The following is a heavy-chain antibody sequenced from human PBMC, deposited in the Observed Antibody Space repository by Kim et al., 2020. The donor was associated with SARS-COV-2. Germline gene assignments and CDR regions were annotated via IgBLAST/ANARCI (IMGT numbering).Heavy chain of an antibody. V-gene: IGHV3-23*01. CDR2: ISGSGGST. J-gene: IGHJ4*02. CDR3: AKVRSVYPGATYYFDY. CDR1: GFTFSSYA. Sequence: GGSLRLSCAASGFTFSSYAMSWVRQAPGKGLEWVSAISGSGGSTYYADSVKGRFTISRDNSKNTLYLQMNSLRVEDTAVYYCAKVRSVYPGATYYFDYWGQGTLVTVSS. D-gene: IGHD1-26*01.